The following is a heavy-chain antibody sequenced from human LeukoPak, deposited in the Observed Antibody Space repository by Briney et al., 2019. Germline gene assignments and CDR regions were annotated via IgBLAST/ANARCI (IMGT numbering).Heavy chain of an antibody. V-gene: IGHV1-8*01. D-gene: IGHD3-16*01. Sequence: ASVKVSCKASGYTFTSYDINWVRQATGQGLEWMGWMNPNSGNTGYAQKFQGRVTMTRNTSISTAYMELSGLRSEDTAVYYCARTGLGGYYFDYWGQGTLVTVSS. CDR3: ARTGLGGYYFDY. J-gene: IGHJ4*02. CDR1: GYTFTSYD. CDR2: MNPNSGNT.